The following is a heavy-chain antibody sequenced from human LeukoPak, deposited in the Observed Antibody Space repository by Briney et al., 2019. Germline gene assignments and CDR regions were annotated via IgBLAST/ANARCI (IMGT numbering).Heavy chain of an antibody. J-gene: IGHJ6*02. CDR2: ISYDGSNK. D-gene: IGHD4-17*01. CDR3: AKPNDYGRYYYYGMDV. CDR1: GFTFSSYG. V-gene: IGHV3-30*18. Sequence: GGSLRLSCAASGFTFSSYGMHWFRRAPGKGLGWVAVISYDGSNKYYADSVKGRFTISRDNSKNTLYLQMNSLRAEDTAVYYCAKPNDYGRYYYYGMDVWGQGTPVTVSS.